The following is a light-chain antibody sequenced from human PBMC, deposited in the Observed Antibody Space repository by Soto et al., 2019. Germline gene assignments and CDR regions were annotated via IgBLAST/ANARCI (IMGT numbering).Light chain of an antibody. V-gene: IGKV1-17*01. CDR2: DAS. J-gene: IGKJ4*01. CDR1: QGIRNE. CDR3: HQRSDWPII. Sequence: IQMTQSPSSLSASVGDRVTITCRATQGIRNELGWYQQKPGKAPKLLIFDASTLQSGVPSRFSGSGSGTEFTLTISSLEPEDFAVYYCHQRSDWPIIFGGGTKVDIK.